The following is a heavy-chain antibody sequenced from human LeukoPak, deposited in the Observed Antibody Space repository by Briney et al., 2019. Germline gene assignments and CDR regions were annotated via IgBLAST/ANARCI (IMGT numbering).Heavy chain of an antibody. CDR3: AILSITTPFDPFDY. J-gene: IGHJ4*02. D-gene: IGHD3-10*01. CDR1: GYSFTSYW. CDR2: IYPGDCDP. Sequence: GESLQISCKGSGYSFTSYWIGWERQMPGKGREWMGIIYPGDCDPRYSPSFQGQVTISADKSISTAYLQWSSLKASDTAMYYCAILSITTPFDPFDYWGQGTLVTVSS. V-gene: IGHV5-51*01.